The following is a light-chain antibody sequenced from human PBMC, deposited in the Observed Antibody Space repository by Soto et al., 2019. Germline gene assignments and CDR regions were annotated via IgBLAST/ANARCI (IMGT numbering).Light chain of an antibody. CDR2: AAS. J-gene: IGKJ5*01. V-gene: IGKV1-9*01. CDR3: QQLNSYPPLT. Sequence: IQLTQSPSSLSASVGDRVTITCRASQGISSYLAWYQQKPGKAPKLLIYAASTLQSGVPSRFSGSGSGTDFTLTISSLQPEDSATYYCQQLNSYPPLTFGQGTRLEIK. CDR1: QGISSY.